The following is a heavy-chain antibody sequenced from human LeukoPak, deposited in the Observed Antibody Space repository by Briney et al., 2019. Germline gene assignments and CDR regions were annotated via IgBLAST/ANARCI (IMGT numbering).Heavy chain of an antibody. CDR3: ARGDGDYVSY. CDR1: GGSISSGNYY. D-gene: IGHD4-17*01. J-gene: IGHJ4*02. V-gene: IGHV4-61*01. Sequence: SETLSLTCSVSGGSISSGNYYWSWIRQPPGKGLEWIGYIYYSGSTNYNPSLKSRVTISVDTSKNQFSLKLSSVTAADTAVYYCARGDGDYVSYWGQGTLVTVSS. CDR2: IYYSGST.